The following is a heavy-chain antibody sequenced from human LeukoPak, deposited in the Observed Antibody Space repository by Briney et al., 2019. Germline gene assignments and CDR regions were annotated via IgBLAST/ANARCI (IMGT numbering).Heavy chain of an antibody. V-gene: IGHV4-39*07. J-gene: IGHJ5*02. CDR3: ARGGTEWATYNWNGNWFDP. Sequence: SETLSLTCTVSGGSISSSSYYWGWIRQPPGKGLEWIGSIYYSGSTYYNPSLKSRVTISVDTSKNQFSLKLSSVTAADTAVYYCARGGTEWATYNWNGNWFDPWGQGTLVTVSS. D-gene: IGHD1-20*01. CDR2: IYYSGST. CDR1: GGSISSSSYY.